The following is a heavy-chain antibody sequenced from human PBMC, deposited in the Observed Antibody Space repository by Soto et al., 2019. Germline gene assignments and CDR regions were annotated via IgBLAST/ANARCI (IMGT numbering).Heavy chain of an antibody. CDR1: GYTPTELS. CDR2: FDPEDGET. D-gene: IGHD6-19*01. CDR3: ETDPSAVAGFH. J-gene: IGHJ4*02. V-gene: IGHV1-24*01. Sequence: EASVKVSCKVSGYTPTELSMHWVRQAPGKGLEWMGGFDPEDGETIYAQKFQGRVTMTEDTSTDTAYMELSSLRSEDTAVYYCETDPSAVAGFHWGQGTLVTVSS.